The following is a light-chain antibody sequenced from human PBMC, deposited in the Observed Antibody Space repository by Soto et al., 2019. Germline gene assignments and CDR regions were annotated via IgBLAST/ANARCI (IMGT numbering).Light chain of an antibody. CDR2: LGS. J-gene: IGKJ4*01. V-gene: IGKV2-28*01. Sequence: DIVMTQSPLSLPVTPGEPASISCRSSQSLLHSNGYNYLGWFLQKPGQSPQLLIYLGSGRASGVPDRFSGSGSGTDFTLKISRVEAEAVGVYYCMQVLQTPLTFGGGTKVEIK. CDR3: MQVLQTPLT. CDR1: QSLLHSNGYNY.